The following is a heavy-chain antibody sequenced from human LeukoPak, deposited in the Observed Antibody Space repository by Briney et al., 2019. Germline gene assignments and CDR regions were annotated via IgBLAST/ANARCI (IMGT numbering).Heavy chain of an antibody. CDR2: INPNSGGT. CDR3: ARDPGVIHGDH. V-gene: IGHV1-2*06. Sequence: ASVKVSCKASGYTFTGYYMHWVRQAPGQGLERMGRINPNSGGTNYAQKFQGRVTMTRDTSISTAYMELSRLRSDNTSVYYCARDPGVIHGDHWGQGTLVTVSS. D-gene: IGHD2-21*01. CDR1: GYTFTGYY. J-gene: IGHJ4*02.